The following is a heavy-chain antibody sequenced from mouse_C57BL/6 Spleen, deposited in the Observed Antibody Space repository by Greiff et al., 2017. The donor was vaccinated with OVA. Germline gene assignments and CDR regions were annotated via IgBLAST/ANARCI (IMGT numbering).Heavy chain of an antibody. CDR1: GYSITSGYY. Sequence: VQLKESGPGLVKPSQSLSLTCSVTGYSITSGYYWNWIRQFPGNKLEWMGYISYDGSTNYNPSLKNRISITRDTSKNQFFLKLNSVTTEDTATYYCARANGDWYFDVWGTGTTVTVSS. CDR3: ARANGDWYFDV. V-gene: IGHV3-6*01. CDR2: ISYDGST. J-gene: IGHJ1*03.